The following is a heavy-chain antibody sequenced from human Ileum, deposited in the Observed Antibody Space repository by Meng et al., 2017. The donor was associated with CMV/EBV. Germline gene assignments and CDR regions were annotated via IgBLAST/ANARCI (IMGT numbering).Heavy chain of an antibody. CDR1: GYTFTNYG. CDR2: ITAYNGNR. J-gene: IGHJ4*02. D-gene: IGHD2-2*01. Sequence: ASVKVSCKASGYTFTNYGITWVRQAPGQGLEWLGWITAYNGNRDTAQKFQGRVTMTTDKSTSTAYMELRRLTSDDTAMYYCARDQGLCSSGGCYCVDWGQGTLVTVSS. CDR3: ARDQGLCSSGGCYCVD. V-gene: IGHV1-18*01.